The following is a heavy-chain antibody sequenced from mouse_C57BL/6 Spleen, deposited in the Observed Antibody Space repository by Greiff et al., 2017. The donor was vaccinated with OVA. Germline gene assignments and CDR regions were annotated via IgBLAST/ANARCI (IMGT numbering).Heavy chain of an antibody. CDR1: GYTFTSYW. CDR2: IDPYSGGT. V-gene: IGHV1-72*01. Sequence: QVQLQQPGAELVKPGASVKLSCKASGYTFTSYWMHWVKQRPGRGLEWIGRIDPYSGGTTYNEKFKSKATLTVDKPSSTAYMQLSSLTSEDSAVYYCARTRGYGNYGAMDYWGQGTSVTVSS. J-gene: IGHJ4*01. CDR3: ARTRGYGNYGAMDY. D-gene: IGHD2-1*01.